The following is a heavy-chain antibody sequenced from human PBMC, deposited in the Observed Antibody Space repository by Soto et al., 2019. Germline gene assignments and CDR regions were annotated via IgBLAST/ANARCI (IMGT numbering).Heavy chain of an antibody. CDR2: INSDGSST. J-gene: IGHJ6*02. D-gene: IGHD6-13*01. V-gene: IGHV3-74*01. CDR1: GFTFSSYW. Sequence: GGSLRLSCAASGFTFSSYWMHWVRQAPGKGLVWVSRINSDGSSTSYADSVKGRFTISRDNAKNTLYLQMNSLRAEDTAVYYCARSSCPGPYTNYHYGMDVWGQGTTVTVSS. CDR3: ARSSCPGPYTNYHYGMDV.